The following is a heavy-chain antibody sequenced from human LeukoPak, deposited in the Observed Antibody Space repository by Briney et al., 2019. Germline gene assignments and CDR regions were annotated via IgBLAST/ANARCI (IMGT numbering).Heavy chain of an antibody. Sequence: ASVKVSCKASGYTFTSYDINWVRQATGQGLEWMGWMNPNSGNTGYAQKFQGRITMTRNTSISTAYMELSSLRSEDTAVYYCARGIVVVTAIRIWFDPWGPGTLVTVSS. J-gene: IGHJ5*02. CDR1: GYTFTSYD. D-gene: IGHD2-21*02. CDR3: ARGIVVVTAIRIWFDP. CDR2: MNPNSGNT. V-gene: IGHV1-8*01.